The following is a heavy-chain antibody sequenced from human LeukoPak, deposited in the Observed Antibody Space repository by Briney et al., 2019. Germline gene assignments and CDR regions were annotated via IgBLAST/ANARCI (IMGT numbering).Heavy chain of an antibody. J-gene: IGHJ4*02. D-gene: IGHD3-22*01. CDR3: AGGNSSGYSPGFF. V-gene: IGHV4-34*01. CDR2: INHSGST. Sequence: ETLSLTCAVYGGSFSGYYWSWIRQPPGKGLEWIGEINHSGSTNYNPSLKSRVTISVDTSKNQFSLKLSSVTAADTAVYYCAGGNSSGYSPGFFWGQGTLVTVSS. CDR1: GGSFSGYY.